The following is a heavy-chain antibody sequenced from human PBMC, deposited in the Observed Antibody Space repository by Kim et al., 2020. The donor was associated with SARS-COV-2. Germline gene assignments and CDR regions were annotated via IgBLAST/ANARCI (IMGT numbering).Heavy chain of an antibody. CDR3: AKDKKSSSSNWYFDL. D-gene: IGHD6-6*01. Sequence: SLRLSCAASGFTFDDYAMHWVRQAPGKGLEWVSGISWNSGSIGYADSVKGRFTISRDNAKNSLYLQMNSLRAEDTALYYCAKDKKSSSSNWYFDLWGRGTLVTVSS. J-gene: IGHJ2*01. CDR2: ISWNSGSI. CDR1: GFTFDDYA. V-gene: IGHV3-9*01.